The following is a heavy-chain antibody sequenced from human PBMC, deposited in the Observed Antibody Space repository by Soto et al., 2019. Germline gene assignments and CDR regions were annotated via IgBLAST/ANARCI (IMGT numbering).Heavy chain of an antibody. V-gene: IGHV3-30*18. CDR3: AKDRTDDHARYYYDSSGYYPDY. J-gene: IGHJ4*02. Sequence: ESGGGVVQPGRSLRLSCAASGFTFSSYGMHWVRQAPGKGLEWVAVISYDGSNKYYADSVKGRFTISRDNSKNTLYLQMISLRAEDTAVYYCAKDRTDDHARYYYDSSGYYPDYWGQGTLVTVSS. CDR1: GFTFSSYG. CDR2: ISYDGSNK. D-gene: IGHD3-22*01.